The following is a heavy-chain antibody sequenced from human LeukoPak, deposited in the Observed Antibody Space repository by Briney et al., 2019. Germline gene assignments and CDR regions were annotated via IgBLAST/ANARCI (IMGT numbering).Heavy chain of an antibody. J-gene: IGHJ6*02. CDR3: ARSDAEGSFSAYYYYYYGMDV. CDR1: GFTFSSYA. D-gene: IGHD3-3*02. CDR2: ISYDESNK. Sequence: GGSLRLSCAASGFTFSSYAVHWVRQAPGKGLEWVAVISYDESNKYYADSVKGRFTISRDNSKNTLYLQMNSLRAEDTAVYYCARSDAEGSFSAYYYYYYGMDVWGQGTTVTVSS. V-gene: IGHV3-30-3*01.